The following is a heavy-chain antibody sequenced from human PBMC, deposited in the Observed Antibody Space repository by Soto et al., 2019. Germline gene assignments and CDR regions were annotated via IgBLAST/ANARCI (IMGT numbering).Heavy chain of an antibody. V-gene: IGHV3-9*01. CDR2: ISWNSGSI. J-gene: IGHJ6*03. CDR1: GFTFDDYA. CDR3: AKAGDHNYYYYYYMDV. Sequence: GGSLRLSCAASGFTFDDYAMHWVRQAPGKGLEWVSGISWNSGSIGYADSVKGRFTISRDNAKNSLYLQMNSLRAEDTALYYCAKAGDHNYYYYYYMDVWGKGTTVTVSS. D-gene: IGHD4-17*01.